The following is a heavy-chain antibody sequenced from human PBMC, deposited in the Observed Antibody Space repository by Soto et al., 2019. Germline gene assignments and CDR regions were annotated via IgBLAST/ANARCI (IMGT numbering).Heavy chain of an antibody. CDR1: GGSTSSYY. D-gene: IGHD3-10*01. J-gene: IGHJ3*02. CDR3: ARGDWIQLSTRLWFGELSAFDI. Sequence: SETLSLTCTVSGGSTSSYYWSWIRQPPGKGLEWIGYIYYSGSTNYNPSLKSRVTISVDTSKNQFSLKLSSVTAADTAVYYCARGDWIQLSTRLWFGELSAFDIWGQGTMVTVSS. V-gene: IGHV4-59*01. CDR2: IYYSGST.